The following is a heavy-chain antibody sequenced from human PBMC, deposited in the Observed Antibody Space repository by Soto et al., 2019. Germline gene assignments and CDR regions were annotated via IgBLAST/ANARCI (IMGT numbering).Heavy chain of an antibody. Sequence: ASVKVSCKASGYTFTGYYMHWVRQAPGQGLEWMGWINPNSGGTNYAQKFQGRVTMTRDTSISTAYMELSRLRSDDTAVYYCARVAQYYYDSGAQYYYYGMDVGGKGPTVTLSS. J-gene: IGHJ6*04. D-gene: IGHD3-22*01. CDR2: INPNSGGT. CDR1: GYTFTGYY. CDR3: ARVAQYYYDSGAQYYYYGMDV. V-gene: IGHV1-2*02.